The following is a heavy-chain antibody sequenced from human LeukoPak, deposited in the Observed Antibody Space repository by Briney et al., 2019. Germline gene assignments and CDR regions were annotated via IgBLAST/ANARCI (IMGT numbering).Heavy chain of an antibody. D-gene: IGHD6-6*01. CDR1: GFTFSNAW. CDR3: ARDRHSSSVD. J-gene: IGHJ4*02. CDR2: IKQDGSEK. Sequence: PGGSLRLSCAASGFTFSNAWMSWVRQAPGKGLEWVANIKQDGSEKYYVDSVKGRFTISRDNAKNSLYLQMNSLRAEDTAVYYCARDRHSSSVDWGQGTLVTVSS. V-gene: IGHV3-7*01.